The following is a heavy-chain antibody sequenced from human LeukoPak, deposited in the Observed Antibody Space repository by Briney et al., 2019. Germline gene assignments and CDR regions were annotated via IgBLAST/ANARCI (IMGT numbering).Heavy chain of an antibody. V-gene: IGHV4-30-2*01. J-gene: IGHJ4*02. Sequence: SQTLSLTCTVSGGSISSGGYYWSWIRQPPGKGLEWIGYIYHSGSTYYNPSLKSRVTISVDTSKNQFSLKLSSVTAADTAVYYCARDLDLTFDYWGQGTLVTVSS. CDR3: ARDLDLTFDY. CDR1: GGSISSGGYY. CDR2: IYHSGST.